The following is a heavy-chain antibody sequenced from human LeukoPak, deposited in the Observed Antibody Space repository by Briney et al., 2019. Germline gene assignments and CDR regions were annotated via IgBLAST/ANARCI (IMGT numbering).Heavy chain of an antibody. CDR1: RYRFLLNY. J-gene: IGHJ4*02. CDR2: MHAGNGNT. D-gene: IGHD2-8*02. CDR3: AREGSYCVGGECYSFDF. Sequence: ASVKASCKALRYRFLLNYFQGLPQAPGLGPEWMGWMHAGNGNTRYAEKFQGRVIMTRDTSINTAYMDLSSLRSDATAVYYVAREGSYCVGGECYSFDFWGQGNLVTVSS. V-gene: IGHV1-2*02.